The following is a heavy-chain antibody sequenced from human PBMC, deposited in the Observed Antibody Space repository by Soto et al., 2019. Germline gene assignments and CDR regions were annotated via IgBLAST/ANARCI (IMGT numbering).Heavy chain of an antibody. Sequence: QVKLVESGGGVVQPGRSLRLSCEASGFNLNMYGLHWVRQAPGKGLEWVSSISFDDNNKAYADSVKGRFTISRDNSRNTLFLQMNKLRLNDTAVYFCARDNSGNYYRQPIWFDPWGQGTLVTVSP. CDR3: ARDNSGNYYRQPIWFDP. J-gene: IGHJ5*02. CDR2: ISFDDNNK. V-gene: IGHV3-30*03. CDR1: GFNLNMYG. D-gene: IGHD3-10*01.